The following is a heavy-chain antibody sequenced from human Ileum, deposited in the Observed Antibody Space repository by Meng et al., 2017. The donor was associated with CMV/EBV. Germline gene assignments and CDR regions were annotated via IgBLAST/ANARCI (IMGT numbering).Heavy chain of an antibody. CDR2: INPNSGGT. Sequence: ASVKVSCKASGYTFTGYYMHWVRQAPGQGLEWMGWINPNSGGTNYAQKFQGRVTITRDTSISTAYMELSRLRADDTAVYYCASPRGGWSNYWGQGTLVTVSS. D-gene: IGHD6-19*01. CDR1: GYTFTGYY. V-gene: IGHV1-2*02. CDR3: ASPRGGWSNY. J-gene: IGHJ4*02.